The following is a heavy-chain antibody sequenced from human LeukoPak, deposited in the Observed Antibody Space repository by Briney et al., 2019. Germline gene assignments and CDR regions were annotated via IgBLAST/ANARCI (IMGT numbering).Heavy chain of an antibody. CDR3: ARGGGISSWTHDY. CDR1: GGSISSYY. J-gene: IGHJ4*02. Sequence: SETLSLTCTVSGGSISSYYWSWIRQPPGKGLEWIGYYYTTGSTNYNPSLKSRVTTSGDTSKNQLSLRLYSVTAADTAVYYCARGGGISSWTHDYRGQGTLVTVSS. CDR2: YYTTGST. D-gene: IGHD6-6*01. V-gene: IGHV4-4*09.